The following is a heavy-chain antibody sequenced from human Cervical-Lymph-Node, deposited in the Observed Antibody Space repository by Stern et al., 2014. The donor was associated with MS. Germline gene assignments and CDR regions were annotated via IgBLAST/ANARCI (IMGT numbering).Heavy chain of an antibody. CDR3: ARGGRGWFDP. V-gene: IGHV4-34*01. Sequence: QVQLQQWGAGLLKPSETLSLTCAVYGGSFSGYYWSWIRQPPGKGLEWIGEINHRGSTNYNPSLKSRVTISVDTSKNQFSLKLSFVTAADTAVYYCARGGRGWFDPWGQGTLVTVSS. CDR2: INHRGST. D-gene: IGHD3-10*01. CDR1: GGSFSGYY. J-gene: IGHJ5*02.